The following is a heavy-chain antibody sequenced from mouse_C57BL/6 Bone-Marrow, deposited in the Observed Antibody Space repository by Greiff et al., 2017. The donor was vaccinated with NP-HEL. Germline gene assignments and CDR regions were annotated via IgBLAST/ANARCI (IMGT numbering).Heavy chain of an antibody. J-gene: IGHJ3*01. CDR2: IDPSDSYT. CDR3: QTGRFAY. D-gene: IGHD4-1*01. CDR1: GYTFTSYW. V-gene: IGHV1-59*01. Sequence: QVQLQQPGAELVRPGTSVKLSCKASGYTFTSYWMHWVKQRPGQGLEWIGVIDPSDSYTNYNQKFKGKATLTVDTSSRTAYMQLSCLTSEDSAVYYCQTGRFAYWGQGTLVTVSA.